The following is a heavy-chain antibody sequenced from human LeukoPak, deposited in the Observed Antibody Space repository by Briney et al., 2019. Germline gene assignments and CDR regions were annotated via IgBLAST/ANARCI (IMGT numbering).Heavy chain of an antibody. Sequence: GGSLRLSCAASGFTFSSYWMSWVRQAPGKGLEWEANIKQDGSEKYYVDSVKGRFTISRDNAKNSLYLQMNSLRAEDTAVYYCARDFASGRGYSYGYYYYYYMDVWGKGTTVTVSS. D-gene: IGHD5-18*01. CDR3: ARDFASGRGYSYGYYYYYYMDV. V-gene: IGHV3-7*01. CDR2: IKQDGSEK. CDR1: GFTFSSYW. J-gene: IGHJ6*03.